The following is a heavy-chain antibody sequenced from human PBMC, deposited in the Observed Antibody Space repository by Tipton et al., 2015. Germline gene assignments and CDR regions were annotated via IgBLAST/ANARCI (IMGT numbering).Heavy chain of an antibody. CDR1: GFTFDDYA. CDR3: ARAGSFRFDY. J-gene: IGHJ4*02. CDR2: INSDGSTI. D-gene: IGHD3-10*01. Sequence: GSLRLSCVASGFTFDDYAMHWVRQAPGKGLVWVSRINSDGSTIDYADSVKGRFTISRDNAKNTLYLQMNSLGGEDTAVYYCARAGSFRFDYWGLGTLVTVSP. V-gene: IGHV3-74*01.